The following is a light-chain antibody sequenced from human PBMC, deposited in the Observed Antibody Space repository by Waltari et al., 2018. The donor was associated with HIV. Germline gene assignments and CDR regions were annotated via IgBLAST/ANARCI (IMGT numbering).Light chain of an antibody. CDR2: YDS. Sequence: SYVLTQPPSVSVAPGKTARITCGGTNIGSKSVHWYQQKPGQAPLLVIYYDSARPSGIPERFSGSNSGNTATLTISRVEAGDEADYYFQVWDSSSDHVVFGGGTNLTVL. V-gene: IGLV3-21*04. CDR1: NIGSKS. CDR3: QVWDSSSDHVV. J-gene: IGLJ2*01.